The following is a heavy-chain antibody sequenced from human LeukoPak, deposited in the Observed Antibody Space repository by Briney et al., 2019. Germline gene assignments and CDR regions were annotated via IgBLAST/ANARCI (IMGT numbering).Heavy chain of an antibody. Sequence: SETLSLTCTVSGDSISSGDYYWSWIRQPPGKGLEWIGYIYYSGSTNYNPSLKSRVTISVDTSKNQFSLKLSSVTAADTAVYYCARDHGSGRKNWFDPRGQGTLVTVSS. CDR2: IYYSGST. CDR3: ARDHGSGRKNWFDP. J-gene: IGHJ5*02. V-gene: IGHV4-61*08. D-gene: IGHD3-10*01. CDR1: GDSISSGDYY.